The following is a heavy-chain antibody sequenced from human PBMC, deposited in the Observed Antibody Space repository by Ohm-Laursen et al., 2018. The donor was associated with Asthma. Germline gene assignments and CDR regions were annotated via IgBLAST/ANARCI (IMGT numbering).Heavy chain of an antibody. CDR1: GFTFSSYA. J-gene: IGHJ6*02. CDR2: ISGSGGST. CDR3: AELEPPADYYYYGMDV. Sequence: GSLRLSCSASGFTFSSYAMSWVRQAPGKGLEWVSAISGSGGSTYYADSVKGRFTISRDNSKNTLYLQMNSLRAEDTAVYYCAELEPPADYYYYGMDVWGQGTTVTVSS. D-gene: IGHD1-1*01. V-gene: IGHV3-23*01.